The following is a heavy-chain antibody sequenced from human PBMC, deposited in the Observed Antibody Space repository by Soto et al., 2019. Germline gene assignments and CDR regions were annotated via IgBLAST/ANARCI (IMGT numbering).Heavy chain of an antibody. D-gene: IGHD3-22*01. Sequence: GGSLRLSCAASGFTFSSYAMHWVRQAPGKGLEWVAVISYDGSNKYYADSVKGRFTISRDNSKNTLYLQMNSLRAEDTAVYYCARDLYYYDSSGYNEYYYYYGIDVWGQGTMVTVSS. CDR1: GFTFSSYA. V-gene: IGHV3-30*04. CDR3: ARDLYYYDSSGYNEYYYYYGIDV. CDR2: ISYDGSNK. J-gene: IGHJ6*02.